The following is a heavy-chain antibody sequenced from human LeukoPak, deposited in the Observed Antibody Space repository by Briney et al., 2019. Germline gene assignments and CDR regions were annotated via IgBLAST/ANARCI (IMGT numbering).Heavy chain of an antibody. CDR3: ARGPRSRYCSGGSCLLYYFDY. D-gene: IGHD2-15*01. CDR2: IYYSGST. J-gene: IGHJ4*02. CDR1: GGSISSGGYY. Sequence: PSETLSLTCTVSGGSISSGGYYWSWIRQHPGKGLEWIGYIYYSGSTYYNPSLKSRVTISVDTSKNQFSLKLSSVTAADTAVYYCARGPRSRYCSGGSCLLYYFDYWGQGTLVTVSS. V-gene: IGHV4-31*03.